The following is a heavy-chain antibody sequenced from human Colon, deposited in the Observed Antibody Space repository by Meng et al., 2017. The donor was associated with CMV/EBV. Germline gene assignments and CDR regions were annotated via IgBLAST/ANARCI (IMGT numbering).Heavy chain of an antibody. Sequence: QGQLVQSGAEVKKPGASVKVSCKASSYTFTNYGISWVRQAPGQGLEWMGWISAYTGDTYYAQKFQGRVTMTTDTSTSTAYMELRSLRSDDTAVYYCVRESQSGSYIYLQHWGQGTLVTVSS. V-gene: IGHV1-18*01. CDR3: VRESQSGSYIYLQH. CDR1: SYTFTNYG. J-gene: IGHJ1*01. CDR2: ISAYTGDT. D-gene: IGHD1-26*01.